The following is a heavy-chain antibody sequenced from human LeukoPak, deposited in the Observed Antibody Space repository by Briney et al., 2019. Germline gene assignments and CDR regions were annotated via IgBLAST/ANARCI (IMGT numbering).Heavy chain of an antibody. CDR3: ARGWEYCYDSSGCWFDP. CDR1: GGTFSSYT. Sequence: GSSVKVSCKASGGTFSSYTISWVRQAPGQGLEWMGRIIPILGIANYAQKFQGRVTITADKSTSTAYMELSSLRSEDTAVYYCARGWEYCYDSSGCWFDPWGQGTLVTVSS. J-gene: IGHJ5*02. V-gene: IGHV1-69*02. D-gene: IGHD3-22*01. CDR2: IIPILGIA.